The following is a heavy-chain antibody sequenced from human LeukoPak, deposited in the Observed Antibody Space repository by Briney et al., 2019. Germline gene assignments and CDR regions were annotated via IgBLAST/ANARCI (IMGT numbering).Heavy chain of an antibody. CDR1: GFTFSSYE. Sequence: GGSLRLSCAASGFTFSSYEMNWVRQAPGKGLERVSYISSSAGTIYYADSVKGRFTISRDNAKNSLYLQMNSLRAEDTAVYYCARVRVATIFDYWGQGTLVTVSS. D-gene: IGHD5-12*01. CDR2: ISSSAGTI. V-gene: IGHV3-48*03. CDR3: ARVRVATIFDY. J-gene: IGHJ4*02.